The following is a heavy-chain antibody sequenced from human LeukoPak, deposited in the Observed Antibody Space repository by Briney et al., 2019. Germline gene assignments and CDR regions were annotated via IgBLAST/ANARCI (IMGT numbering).Heavy chain of an antibody. Sequence: HTGGSLRLSCAASGFTFNSYVMSWVRQAPGKGLEWVSAISGSGSNIFYADSVKGRFTISRDNSKNTLYLQMNSLRAEDTAVYYCAKRPPPVVITGPFYYFDYWGQGTLVTVSS. CDR1: GFTFNSYV. CDR3: AKRPPPVVITGPFYYFDY. CDR2: ISGSGSNI. D-gene: IGHD3-22*01. J-gene: IGHJ4*02. V-gene: IGHV3-23*01.